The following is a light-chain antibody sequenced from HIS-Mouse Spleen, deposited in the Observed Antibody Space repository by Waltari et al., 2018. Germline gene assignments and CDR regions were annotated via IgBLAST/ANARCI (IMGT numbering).Light chain of an antibody. J-gene: IGLJ2*01. CDR2: EDS. Sequence: SYELTQPPSVSVSPGQTARITCSGDALPQKYAYRDQQKPGQAPVLVIYEDSKRPSGIPERFSGSSSGTMATLTISGAQVEDEADYYCYSTDSSGNHRVFGGGTKLTVL. CDR1: ALPQKY. V-gene: IGLV3-10*01. CDR3: YSTDSSGNHRV.